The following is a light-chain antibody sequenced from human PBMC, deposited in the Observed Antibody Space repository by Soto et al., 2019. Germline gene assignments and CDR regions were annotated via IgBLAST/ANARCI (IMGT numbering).Light chain of an antibody. CDR2: AAS. CDR3: QQYDDWPKP. Sequence: EIVITQSPDTLSLSPGERATLSCRASQSVSDRVVWYQQKSGQAPSLLIYAASTRAAGVPARFSGSGSGTEFTLTISSLQSEDFAVYFCQQYDDWPKPFGQGTKVAIK. CDR1: QSVSDR. V-gene: IGKV3-15*01. J-gene: IGKJ1*01.